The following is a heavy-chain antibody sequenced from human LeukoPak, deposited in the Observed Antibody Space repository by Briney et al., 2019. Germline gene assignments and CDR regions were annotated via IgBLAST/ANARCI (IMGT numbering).Heavy chain of an antibody. CDR2: INSDGSST. Sequence: PGGSLTLTCAASGFSFSSYWWHWVRQAPGKGLVWISRINSDGSSTTYADSVKGRSSLSRDNAKNTLYLHLNGLRAEDTGVYYCASAVRAHPPADFWGQGTLVSVSS. CDR1: GFSFSSYW. D-gene: IGHD3-3*01. J-gene: IGHJ4*02. V-gene: IGHV3-74*01. CDR3: ASAVRAHPPADF.